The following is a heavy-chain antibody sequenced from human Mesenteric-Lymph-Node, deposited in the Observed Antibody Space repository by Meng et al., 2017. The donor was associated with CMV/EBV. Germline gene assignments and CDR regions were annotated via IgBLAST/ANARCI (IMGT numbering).Heavy chain of an antibody. CDR2: INPNSGGT. D-gene: IGHD2-2*01. CDR1: GYTFTGFY. CDR3: ARDGGAYCSSTSCSSMDV. Sequence: ASVKVSCKASGYTFTGFYIHWVRQAPGQGLEWMGWINPNSGGTNYAQKFQGRVTMTRDTSISTAYMELSRLRSDDTAVYYCARDGGAYCSSTSCSSMDVWGQGTTVTVSS. J-gene: IGHJ6*02. V-gene: IGHV1-2*02.